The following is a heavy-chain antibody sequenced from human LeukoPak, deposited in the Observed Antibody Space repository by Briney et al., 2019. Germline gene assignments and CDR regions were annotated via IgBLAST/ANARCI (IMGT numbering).Heavy chain of an antibody. CDR3: ARDGAVVPAAKGYYYMDV. CDR2: IYYSGST. V-gene: IGHV4-59*01. Sequence: SETLSLTCTVSGGSISSYYWSWIRQPPGKGLEWIGYIYYSGSTNYNPSLKSRVTISVDTSKNHFSLKLSSVTAADTAVYYCARDGAVVPAAKGYYYMDVWGKGTTVTVSS. J-gene: IGHJ6*03. D-gene: IGHD2-2*01. CDR1: GGSISSYY.